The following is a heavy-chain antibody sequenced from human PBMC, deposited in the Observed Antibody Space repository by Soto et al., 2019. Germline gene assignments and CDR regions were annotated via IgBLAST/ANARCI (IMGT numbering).Heavy chain of an antibody. V-gene: IGHV3-23*01. D-gene: IGHD4-17*01. CDR3: AQPRFYGGNSHFDY. Sequence: GGSLRLSCAASGFTFSSYAMNWVRQAPGKGLEWVSLISHSGDYIYYADNVKGRFTISRDNSKNTLYLQMNSLRPDDTAVYYCAQPRFYGGNSHFDYWGQGTLVTVS. CDR1: GFTFSSYA. J-gene: IGHJ4*02. CDR2: ISHSGDYI.